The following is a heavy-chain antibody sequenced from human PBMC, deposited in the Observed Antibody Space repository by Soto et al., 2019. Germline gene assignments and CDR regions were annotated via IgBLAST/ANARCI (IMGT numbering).Heavy chain of an antibody. D-gene: IGHD2-15*01. CDR3: ARGVESYYFDY. Sequence: QVQLVESGGGVVQPGRSLRLSCAASGFTFSSYAMHWVRQAPGKGLEWVAVISYDGSNKYYADSVKGRFTISRDNSKNPLYLQMNSLRAEDTAVYYCARGVESYYFDYWGQGTLVTVAS. V-gene: IGHV3-30-3*01. J-gene: IGHJ4*02. CDR2: ISYDGSNK. CDR1: GFTFSSYA.